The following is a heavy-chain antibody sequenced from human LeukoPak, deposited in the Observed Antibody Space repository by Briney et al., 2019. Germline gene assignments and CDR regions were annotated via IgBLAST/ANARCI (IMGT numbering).Heavy chain of an antibody. V-gene: IGHV4-4*07. D-gene: IGHD3-22*01. CDR3: AANYYDSSGYQS. CDR2: IYTSGST. Sequence: SETLSLTCTVSGGSISSYYWSWIRQPAGKGLEWIGRIYTSGSTNYNPSLKSRVTMSVDTSKNQFSLKPSSVTAADTAVYYCAANYYDSSGYQSWGQGTLVTVSS. J-gene: IGHJ5*02. CDR1: GGSISSYY.